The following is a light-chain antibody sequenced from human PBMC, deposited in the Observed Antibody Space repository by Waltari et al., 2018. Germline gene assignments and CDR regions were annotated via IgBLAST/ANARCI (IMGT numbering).Light chain of an antibody. V-gene: IGLV2-14*03. CDR1: ISDVGAYNY. Sequence: QSALTQPASVSGSPGQSITISCTGTISDVGAYNYVSWYQQHPGKPPQLIIYAVTSRASGVCNRCSCSTSGTTASRTVSGRQAEDEADFYCSSYTTSGTLIFGGGTKLTVL. CDR2: AVT. CDR3: SSYTTSGTLI. J-gene: IGLJ2*01.